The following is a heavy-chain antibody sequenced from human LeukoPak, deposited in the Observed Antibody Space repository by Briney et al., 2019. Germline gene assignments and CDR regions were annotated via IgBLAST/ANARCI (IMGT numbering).Heavy chain of an antibody. Sequence: GGSLGLSCAASGLTFSSYWMSWVRQAPGKGLEWVANIKQDGSEKNYVDSVKGRFAISRDNAKNSLYLQMNSLRAEDTAVYYCARWMTVALNWFDPWGQGTLVTVSS. D-gene: IGHD6-19*01. CDR3: ARWMTVALNWFDP. CDR2: IKQDGSEK. J-gene: IGHJ5*02. V-gene: IGHV3-7*01. CDR1: GLTFSSYW.